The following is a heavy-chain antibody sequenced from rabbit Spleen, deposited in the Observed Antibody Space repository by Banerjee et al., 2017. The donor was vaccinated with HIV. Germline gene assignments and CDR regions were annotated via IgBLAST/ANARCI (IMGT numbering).Heavy chain of an antibody. J-gene: IGHJ6*01. CDR1: GFSFSFSNY. CDR2: IDVGSSGFT. Sequence: QSLEESGGDLVKPGASLTLTCTASGFSFSFSNYMCWVRQAPGKGLEWIGCIDVGSSGFTYFANWAKGRFTISKTSSTTVTLQMTSLTAADTATYFCARDAATSFSSYGMDLWGPGTLVTVS. D-gene: IGHD8-1*01. CDR3: ARDAATSFSSYGMDL. V-gene: IGHV1S40*01.